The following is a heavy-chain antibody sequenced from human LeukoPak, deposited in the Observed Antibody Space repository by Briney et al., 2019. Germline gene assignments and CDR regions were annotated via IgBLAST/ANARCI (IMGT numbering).Heavy chain of an antibody. V-gene: IGHV1-69*05. Sequence: GASVKVSCKASGATLSTSAISWVRQAPGQGLEWMGGIIPMFGTPNYAQKFQGRVTVTTDASTNTAYMELSSLRSEDTAVYYCARARGYSYSSPFDYWGQGTLVTVSS. J-gene: IGHJ4*02. CDR1: GATLSTSA. CDR3: ARARGYSYSSPFDY. D-gene: IGHD5-18*01. CDR2: IIPMFGTP.